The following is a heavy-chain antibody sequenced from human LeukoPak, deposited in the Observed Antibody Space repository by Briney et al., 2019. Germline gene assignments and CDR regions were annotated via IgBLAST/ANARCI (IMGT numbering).Heavy chain of an antibody. CDR1: GFTFSSYA. Sequence: PGGSLRLSCAASGFTFSSYAMSWVRQAPGKGLEWVSAISGSGGSTYYADSVEGRFTISRDNPKNTLYLQMNSLRAEDTAVYYCAKDLRPVYYYDSSGYYPLMSYWGQGTLVTVSS. D-gene: IGHD3-22*01. CDR2: ISGSGGST. J-gene: IGHJ4*02. V-gene: IGHV3-23*01. CDR3: AKDLRPVYYYDSSGYYPLMSY.